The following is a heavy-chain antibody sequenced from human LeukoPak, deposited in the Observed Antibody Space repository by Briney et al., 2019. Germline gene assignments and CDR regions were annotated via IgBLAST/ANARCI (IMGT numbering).Heavy chain of an antibody. J-gene: IGHJ4*02. CDR2: IYYSGST. Sequence: SETLSLTCTVSGGSISSSSYYWGWIRQPPGKGLEWIGSIYYSGSTYYNPSLKSRVTISVDTSKNQFSLKLSSVTAADTAVYYCARSYSSGWDDYWGQGTLVTVSS. V-gene: IGHV4-39*01. D-gene: IGHD6-19*01. CDR3: ARSYSSGWDDY. CDR1: GGSISSSSYY.